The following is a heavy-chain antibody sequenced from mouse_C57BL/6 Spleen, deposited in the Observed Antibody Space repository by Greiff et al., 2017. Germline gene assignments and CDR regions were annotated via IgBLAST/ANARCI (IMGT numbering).Heavy chain of an antibody. CDR2: ISSGSSTI. CDR3: ARSNSYFDY. J-gene: IGHJ2*01. CDR1: GFTFSDYG. D-gene: IGHD2-5*01. V-gene: IGHV5-17*01. Sequence: EVMLVESGGGLVKPGGSLKLSCAASGFTFSDYGMHWVRQAPEKGLEWVAYISSGSSTIYYAATVKGRFTISSDNAKNTLFLQMTGLRSEDTAMYYCARSNSYFDYWGQGTTLTVSS.